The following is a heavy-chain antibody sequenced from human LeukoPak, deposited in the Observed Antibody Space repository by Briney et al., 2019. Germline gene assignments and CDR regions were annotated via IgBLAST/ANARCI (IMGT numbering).Heavy chain of an antibody. V-gene: IGHV5-51*01. Sequence: GESLKISCKGSGYSFTSYWIGWVRQMPGKGLEWMGINYPGDSDTRYSPSFQGQVTISADKFISTAYLQWSSLKASDTAMYYCARHYGPVRCSSTSCYSFGNWFDPWGQGTLVTVSS. D-gene: IGHD2-2*01. CDR1: GYSFTSYW. CDR2: NYPGDSDT. CDR3: ARHYGPVRCSSTSCYSFGNWFDP. J-gene: IGHJ5*02.